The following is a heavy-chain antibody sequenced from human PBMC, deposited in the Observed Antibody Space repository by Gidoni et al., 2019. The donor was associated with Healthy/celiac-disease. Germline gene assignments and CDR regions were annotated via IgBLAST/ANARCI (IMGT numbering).Heavy chain of an antibody. J-gene: IGHJ6*04. CDR3: AKGTAALLWFGELLPPLSVDV. Sequence: EVQLLESGGGLVQPGGSLRLSCAASGFTFSSYAMSWFRQAPGKGLEWVSAISGSGGSTYYADSVKGRFTISRDNSKNTLYLQMNSLRAEDTAVYYCAKGTAALLWFGELLPPLSVDVWGKGTTVTVSS. V-gene: IGHV3-23*01. D-gene: IGHD3-10*01. CDR1: GFTFSSYA. CDR2: ISGSGGST.